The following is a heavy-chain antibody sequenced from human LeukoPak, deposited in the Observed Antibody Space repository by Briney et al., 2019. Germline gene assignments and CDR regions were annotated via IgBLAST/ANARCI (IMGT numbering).Heavy chain of an antibody. J-gene: IGHJ5*02. CDR2: ISAYNGNT. CDR1: GYTFTAYG. Sequence: ASVKVSCKASGYTFTAYGVSWVRQAPGQGLEWMGWISAYNGNTDYAQKVQGRVTMTTDTSTSTAYMELRSVRSDDTAVYYCARDGSGSYYMRNWLDPWGQGTLVTVSS. D-gene: IGHD3-10*01. CDR3: ARDGSGSYYMRNWLDP. V-gene: IGHV1-18*01.